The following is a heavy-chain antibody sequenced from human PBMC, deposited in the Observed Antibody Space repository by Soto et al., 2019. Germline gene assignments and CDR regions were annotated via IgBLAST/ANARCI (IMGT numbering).Heavy chain of an antibody. CDR3: VRDDFGPGIDY. CDR2: IDSDGSST. D-gene: IGHD3-16*01. J-gene: IGHJ4*02. Sequence: PGGSLRLSCAASGFTFSSYWMHWVRQTPEKGLVWVSHIDSDGSSTTYADSVKGRFTISRDNAKNTLYLQMNSLRAEDTAVYYCVRDDFGPGIDYWGLGTLVTVSS. V-gene: IGHV3-74*01. CDR1: GFTFSSYW.